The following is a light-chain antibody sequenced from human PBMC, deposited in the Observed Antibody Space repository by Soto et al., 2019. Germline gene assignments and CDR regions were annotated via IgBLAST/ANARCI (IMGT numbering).Light chain of an antibody. CDR3: QQYNSYTWT. J-gene: IGKJ1*01. CDR1: QSISSW. CDR2: DAS. Sequence: VGDRVTITCRASQSISSWLAWYQQKPGKAPKLLIYDASSLESGVPSRFSGSGSGTEFTLTISSLQPDDFATYFCQQYNSYTWTFGQGTKWIS. V-gene: IGKV1-5*01.